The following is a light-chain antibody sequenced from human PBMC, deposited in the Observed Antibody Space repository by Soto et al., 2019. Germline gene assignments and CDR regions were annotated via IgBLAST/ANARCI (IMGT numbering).Light chain of an antibody. J-gene: IGKJ3*01. Sequence: DIQLTQSPSFLSASVGDRVTITCRASQGISSYLVWYQQKPGKAPKLLIYAASTLQSGVPSRFSGSGSGTEFTLTISSLQPEDFATYDCQQPKSYPLTFGPGSKVDIK. CDR1: QGISSY. V-gene: IGKV1-9*01. CDR2: AAS. CDR3: QQPKSYPLT.